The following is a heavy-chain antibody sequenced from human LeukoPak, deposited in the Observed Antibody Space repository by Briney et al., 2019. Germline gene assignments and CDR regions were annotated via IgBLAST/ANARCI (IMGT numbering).Heavy chain of an antibody. Sequence: SETLSLTCTVSGGSISSGDYYWSWIRQPPGKGLEWIGYIYYSGSTYYNLSLKSRVTISVDTSKNHFSLKLSSVTAADTAVYYCARCYDSTSDAFDIWGQGTMVTVSS. J-gene: IGHJ3*02. V-gene: IGHV4-30-4*08. CDR1: GGSISSGDYY. CDR3: ARCYDSTSDAFDI. CDR2: IYYSGST. D-gene: IGHD3-22*01.